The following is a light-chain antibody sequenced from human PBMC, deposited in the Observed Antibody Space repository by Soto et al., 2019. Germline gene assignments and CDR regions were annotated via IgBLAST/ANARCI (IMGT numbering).Light chain of an antibody. CDR3: QHYNSYSEA. J-gene: IGKJ1*01. CDR2: DAS. CDR1: QSVNKW. Sequence: DIQMTQSPSTLSASVGDRVTITCRASQSVNKWLAWFQQKPGKVPKLLIFDASTLQTGVPSRFGGGGSGTESTLTISSLQPDDFATYYCQHYNSYSEAFGQGTKVDI. V-gene: IGKV1-5*01.